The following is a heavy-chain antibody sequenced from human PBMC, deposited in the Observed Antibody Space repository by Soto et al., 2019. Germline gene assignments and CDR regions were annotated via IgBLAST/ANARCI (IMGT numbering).Heavy chain of an antibody. J-gene: IGHJ4*02. CDR1: GFSFSTYG. Sequence: QVQLVESGGGVAQPGASLRLSCAASGFSFSTYGMDWVRQAPGKGLEWVAMIWYDGSSKFYADSVKGRFTISKDDSKNTLYLQMTGLRPEDTAVYFCARGIAVRRFDYWGQGALVTVSS. CDR3: ARGIAVRRFDY. CDR2: IWYDGSSK. D-gene: IGHD6-19*01. V-gene: IGHV3-33*01.